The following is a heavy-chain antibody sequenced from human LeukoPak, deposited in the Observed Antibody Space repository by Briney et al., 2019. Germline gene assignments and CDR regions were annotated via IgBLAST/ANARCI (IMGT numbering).Heavy chain of an antibody. CDR2: INQDGSEK. J-gene: IGHJ6*03. Sequence: PGGSLRLSCAASGFTFSSYWMSWVRQAPGKGLEWVANINQDGSEKYYVDSVKGRFTISRDNAKNSLYLQTNSLRAEDTAVYYCASVLSNYYYYYMDVWGKGTTVTVSS. CDR1: GFTFSSYW. D-gene: IGHD5/OR15-5a*01. CDR3: ASVLSNYYYYYMDV. V-gene: IGHV3-7*01.